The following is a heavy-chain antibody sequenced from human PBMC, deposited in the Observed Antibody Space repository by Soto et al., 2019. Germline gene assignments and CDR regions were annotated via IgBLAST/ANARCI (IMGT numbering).Heavy chain of an antibody. CDR1: GFSFGSYE. CDR3: VRRSTESYYAVDV. J-gene: IGHJ6*02. CDR2: TSYDGSIN. D-gene: IGHD3-10*01. V-gene: IGHV3-30*04. Sequence: QEQLVESGGGVVQPGRSLTLSCAGSGFSFGSYEMHWVRQAPGKGLEWVTFTSYDGSINYYADSVKGRFTMSRDNSKNLLYLQMNSLRTEDTAVYYCVRRSTESYYAVDVWGQGTTVTVSS.